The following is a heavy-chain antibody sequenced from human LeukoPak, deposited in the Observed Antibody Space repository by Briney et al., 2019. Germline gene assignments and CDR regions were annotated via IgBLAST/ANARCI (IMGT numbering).Heavy chain of an antibody. V-gene: IGHV3-48*04. CDR3: ARLRYYGMDV. Sequence: GGSLRLSCAASGFTFSGYDMSWVRQAPWKGLEWVSYTSSSSSTIYYADSVKSRFTISRDNAKNSLYLQMNSLRAEDTAVYYCARLRYYGMDVWGQGTTVTVSS. J-gene: IGHJ6*02. CDR2: TSSSSSTI. CDR1: GFTFSGYD.